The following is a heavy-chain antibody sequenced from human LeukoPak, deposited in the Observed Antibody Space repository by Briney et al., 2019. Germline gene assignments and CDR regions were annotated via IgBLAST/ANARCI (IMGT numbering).Heavy chain of an antibody. CDR2: VNHSGST. V-gene: IGHV4-39*02. D-gene: IGHD4-11*01. J-gene: IGHJ4*02. CDR1: GDSISSSSYY. Sequence: PSETLSLTCTVSGDSISSSSYYWGWIRQPPGRGLEWIGEVNHSGSTLYNSSLRSRVTISEATSNKHFSLKLNSMTAADTAVYYCARLTRGPSLYYFDSWGRGTLVTVSS. CDR3: ARLTRGPSLYYFDS.